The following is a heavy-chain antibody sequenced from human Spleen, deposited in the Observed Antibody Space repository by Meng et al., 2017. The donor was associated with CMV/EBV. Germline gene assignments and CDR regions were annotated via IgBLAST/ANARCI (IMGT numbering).Heavy chain of an antibody. CDR1: GFTFSGSA. CDR2: IRSKANSYAT. CDR3: ARLRDTDYDY. Sequence: LSLTCAASGFTFSGSAMHWVRQASGKGLEWVGRIRSKANSYATAYAASVKGRFTISRDDSKNMAYLQMNSLKTEDTAMYYCARLRDTDYDYWGQGTLVTVSS. J-gene: IGHJ4*02. V-gene: IGHV3-73*01. D-gene: IGHD5-18*01.